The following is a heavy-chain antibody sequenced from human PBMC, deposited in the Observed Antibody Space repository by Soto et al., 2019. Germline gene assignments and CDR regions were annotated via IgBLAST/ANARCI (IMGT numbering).Heavy chain of an antibody. CDR2: ISYDEIDK. V-gene: IGHV3-30*04. J-gene: IGHJ4*02. CDR3: AGRSGSSDY. CDR1: GFTFSNYT. Sequence: GGSLRLSCAASGFTFSNYTMHWVRQAPGKGLEWVALISYDEIDKYFADAVKGRFTISRDNSKNTLYLQMDSLRAEDTAGYYCAGRSGSSDYWGRGTLVTVSS. D-gene: IGHD3-10*01.